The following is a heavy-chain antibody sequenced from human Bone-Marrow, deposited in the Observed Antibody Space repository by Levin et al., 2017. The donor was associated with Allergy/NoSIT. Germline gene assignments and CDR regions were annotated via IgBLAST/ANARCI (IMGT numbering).Heavy chain of an antibody. V-gene: IGHV1-8*01. CDR1: GYTFTSYD. CDR2: MNPNSGNT. CDR3: ARGRGVRGVMGKGWFDP. D-gene: IGHD3-10*01. J-gene: IGHJ5*02. Sequence: PLASVKVSCKASGYTFTSYDINWVRQATGQGLEWMGWMNPNSGNTGYAQKFQGRVTMTRNTSISTAYMELSSLRSEDTAVYYCARGRGVRGVMGKGWFDPWGQGTLVTVSS.